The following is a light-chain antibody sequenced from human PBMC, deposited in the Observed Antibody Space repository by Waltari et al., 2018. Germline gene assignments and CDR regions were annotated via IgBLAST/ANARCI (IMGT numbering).Light chain of an antibody. CDR2: RDD. Sequence: QSVLTQPPSASGTPGQRVSFSCSGSSSNIGTNYVFCYQQFPGTAPKLLIYRDDQRPSGVPGRFSASKGGTSAALVISAVRSEDEADYYCAAWDDSLSGRLFGGGTRLTVL. CDR3: AAWDDSLSGRL. V-gene: IGLV1-47*01. J-gene: IGLJ3*02. CDR1: SSNIGTNY.